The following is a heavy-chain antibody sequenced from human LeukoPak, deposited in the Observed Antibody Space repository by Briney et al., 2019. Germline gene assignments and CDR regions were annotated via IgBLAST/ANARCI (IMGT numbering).Heavy chain of an antibody. J-gene: IGHJ4*02. CDR3: ARDEYDFWSGYYGY. CDR2: ISYDGSNK. CDR1: GFTFSSYW. V-gene: IGHV3-30-3*01. Sequence: GGSLRLSCAASGFTFSSYWMNWARQAPGKGLEWVAVISYDGSNKYYADSVKGRFTISRDNSKNTLYPQMNSLRAEDTAVYYCARDEYDFWSGYYGYWGQGTLVTVSS. D-gene: IGHD3-3*01.